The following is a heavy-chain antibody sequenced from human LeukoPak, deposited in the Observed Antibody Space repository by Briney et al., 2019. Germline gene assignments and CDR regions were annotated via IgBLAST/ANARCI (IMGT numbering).Heavy chain of an antibody. J-gene: IGHJ4*02. CDR3: ATTDPNNSNRDY. D-gene: IGHD6-13*01. CDR2: IKQDESEK. V-gene: IGHV3-7*01. Sequence: GGSLRLSCTASGFTFSTYWMTWVRQAPGKGLEWVANIKQDESEKYYVDSVKGRFTISRDNAKNSLYLQMNSLRAEDTAVYYCATTDPNNSNRDYWGQGTLVTVSS. CDR1: GFTFSTYW.